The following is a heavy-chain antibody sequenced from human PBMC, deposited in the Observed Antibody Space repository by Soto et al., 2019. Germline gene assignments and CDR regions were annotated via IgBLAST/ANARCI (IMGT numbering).Heavy chain of an antibody. J-gene: IGHJ3*02. CDR3: ARVSRGAFDI. V-gene: IGHV1-46*01. CDR1: GYTFTNYY. CDR2: VNPSNANT. Sequence: ASVKVSCKASGYTFTNYYMHWVRQAPGQGLEWMGVVNPSNANTNYAQKFQGRVTLTRDTSTSTVYMDLSSLRSDDTAVYYCARVSRGAFDIWGQGTMVTVSS.